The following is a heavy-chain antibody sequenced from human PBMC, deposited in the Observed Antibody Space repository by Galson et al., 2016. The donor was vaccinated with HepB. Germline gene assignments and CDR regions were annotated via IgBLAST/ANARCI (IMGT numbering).Heavy chain of an antibody. J-gene: IGHJ4*02. CDR1: GAMFRNYV. Sequence: SCKASGAMFRNYVIHWVRQAPGKGLEWVAGTSYNGNNKYYIDSVKGRFTISRDDSKNTVYLQMNGLRGDDTAVYYCARVVAVGGNPPFAFDYWGQGTLVTASS. CDR3: ARVVAVGGNPPFAFDY. V-gene: IGHV3-30*03. D-gene: IGHD1-26*01. CDR2: TSYNGNNK.